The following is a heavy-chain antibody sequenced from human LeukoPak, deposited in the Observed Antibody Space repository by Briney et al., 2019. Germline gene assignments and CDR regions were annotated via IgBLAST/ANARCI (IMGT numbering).Heavy chain of an antibody. D-gene: IGHD6-19*01. V-gene: IGHV4-59*08. J-gene: IGHJ4*02. CDR2: IYYSRST. CDR1: GGSISFYY. Sequence: SETLSLTCTVSGGSISFYYWSWIRQPPGKGLEWIGYIYYSRSTNYNTSLKSRVTISVDTSNNQFSLKLSSVTAADTDVYYCARRDNSGWNYFDYWGQGTLVTVSS. CDR3: ARRDNSGWNYFDY.